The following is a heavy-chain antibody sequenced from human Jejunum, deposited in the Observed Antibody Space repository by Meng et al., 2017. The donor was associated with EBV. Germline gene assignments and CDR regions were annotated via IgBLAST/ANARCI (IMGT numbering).Heavy chain of an antibody. Sequence: VRREEWGRRVVKTWGTQTLNGDVSTEVMSSYEGWSWVRQAGGKGWECVGEINEVGSMYYTPSLKSRVTISIAPSKRQFSLRLNSMTAADTAVYYCARASSERLLDYCGQGTLVTVSS. CDR3: ARASSERLLDY. D-gene: IGHD1-14*01. V-gene: IGHV4-4*02. CDR1: TEVMSSYEG. CDR2: INEVGSM. J-gene: IGHJ4*02.